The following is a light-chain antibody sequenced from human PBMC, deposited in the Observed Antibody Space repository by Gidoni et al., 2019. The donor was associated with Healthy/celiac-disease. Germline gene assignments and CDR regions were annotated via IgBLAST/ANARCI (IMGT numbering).Light chain of an antibody. Sequence: SYELTQPPSVSVSPGQTASITCSGDKLGDKYACWYQQKPGQSPVLVIYQDSKRPSGIPERFSGSNSGNTATLTISGTQAMDEADYYCQAWDSSTPNWVFGGGTKLTV. CDR3: QAWDSSTPNWV. V-gene: IGLV3-1*01. CDR1: KLGDKY. CDR2: QDS. J-gene: IGLJ3*02.